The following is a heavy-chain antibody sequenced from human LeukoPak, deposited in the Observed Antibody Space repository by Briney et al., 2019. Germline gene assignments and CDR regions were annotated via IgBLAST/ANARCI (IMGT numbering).Heavy chain of an antibody. CDR1: GFTFSDYY. Sequence: NTGGSLRLSCAASGFTFSDYYMSWIRQAPGKGLEWVSYISSSGSTIYYADSVKGRFTISRDNAKNSLYLQMSSLRAEDTAVYYCAREARIQLWSNFDYWGQGTLVTVSS. CDR2: ISSSGSTI. D-gene: IGHD5-18*01. V-gene: IGHV3-11*04. CDR3: AREARIQLWSNFDY. J-gene: IGHJ4*02.